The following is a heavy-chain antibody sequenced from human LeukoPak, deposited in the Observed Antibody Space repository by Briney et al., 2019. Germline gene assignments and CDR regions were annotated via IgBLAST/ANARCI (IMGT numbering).Heavy chain of an antibody. CDR1: GFTFSRHW. D-gene: IGHD2-2*03. CDR2: IKQDASEK. Sequence: PGGSLRLSCAASGFTFSRHWMNWVRQAPGKGLEWVANIKQDASEKYYVDSVKGRFTISRDNAKNSLYLEMNNLRAEDTAVYYCARGIDGYCSMTSCYSGYWGQGTLVTVSP. CDR3: ARGIDGYCSMTSCYSGY. V-gene: IGHV3-7*01. J-gene: IGHJ4*02.